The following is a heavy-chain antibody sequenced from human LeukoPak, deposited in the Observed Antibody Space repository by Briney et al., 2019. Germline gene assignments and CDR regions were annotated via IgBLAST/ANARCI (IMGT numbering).Heavy chain of an antibody. CDR3: ARAVVVVPAATRKFDP. CDR2: INPNGGGT. V-gene: IGHV1-2*02. J-gene: IGHJ5*02. Sequence: ASVKVSCKASGYTFTGYYMHWVRQAPGQGLEWMGWINPNGGGTNYAQKFQGRVTMTRDTSISTAYMELSRLRSDDTAVYYCARAVVVVPAATRKFDPWGQGTLVTVSS. CDR1: GYTFTGYY. D-gene: IGHD2-2*01.